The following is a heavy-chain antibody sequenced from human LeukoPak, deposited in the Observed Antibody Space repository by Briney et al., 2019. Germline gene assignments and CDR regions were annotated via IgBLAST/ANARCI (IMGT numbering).Heavy chain of an antibody. CDR2: MFTSGST. V-gene: IGHV4-61*02. CDR1: GGSISSGSFY. D-gene: IGHD6-13*01. Sequence: SETLSLTCTVSGGSISSGSFYWSWIRQPAGRGLEWIGRMFTSGSTNYNPSLKSRVTISVDTSKNQFSLKLSSVTAADTAVYYCARGAFLAAAGHDAFDIWGQGTMVTVSS. J-gene: IGHJ3*02. CDR3: ARGAFLAAAGHDAFDI.